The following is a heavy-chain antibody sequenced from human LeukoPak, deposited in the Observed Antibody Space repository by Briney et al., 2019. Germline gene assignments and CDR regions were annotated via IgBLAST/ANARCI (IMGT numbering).Heavy chain of an antibody. CDR2: IIPIFGTA. V-gene: IGHV1-69*13. CDR1: GGTFSSYA. J-gene: IGHJ4*02. Sequence: SVKVSCKASGGTFSSYAISWVRQAPGQGLEWMGGIIPIFGTANYAQKFQGRVTITADESTSIAYMELSSLRSEDTAVYYCARKKPDGYNGDHFDYWGQGTLVTVSS. D-gene: IGHD5-24*01. CDR3: ARKKPDGYNGDHFDY.